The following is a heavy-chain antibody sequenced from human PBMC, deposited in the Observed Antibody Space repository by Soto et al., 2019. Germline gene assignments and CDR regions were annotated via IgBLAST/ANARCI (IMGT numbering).Heavy chain of an antibody. D-gene: IGHD3-16*01. V-gene: IGHV3-33*08. CDR3: AFGNLSYYFDF. CDR1: GFTFSSYS. J-gene: IGHJ4*02. CDR2: IWYDGSDK. Sequence: GGSLRLSCAASGFTFSSYSMHWVRQAPGKGLEWVAIIWYDGSDKYYADSVKGRFTISRDNSKNTLYLQMNSLRAEDTAVYHCAFGNLSYYFDFWGQGTPVTVSS.